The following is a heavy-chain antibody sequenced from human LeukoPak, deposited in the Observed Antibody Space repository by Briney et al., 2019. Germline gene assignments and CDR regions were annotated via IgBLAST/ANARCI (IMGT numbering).Heavy chain of an antibody. CDR1: GFTVSLYY. Sequence: GGSLRLSCAASGFTVSLYYMTWVRQAPGKGLEWVSVIYSGGSTYYADSVKGRFTISRDNSKNTVYLQMNSLRGEDTVVHFCARGWVVATGGFDMWGQGTMVTVSS. CDR2: IYSGGST. CDR3: ARGWVVATGGFDM. V-gene: IGHV3-53*01. D-gene: IGHD2-8*02. J-gene: IGHJ3*02.